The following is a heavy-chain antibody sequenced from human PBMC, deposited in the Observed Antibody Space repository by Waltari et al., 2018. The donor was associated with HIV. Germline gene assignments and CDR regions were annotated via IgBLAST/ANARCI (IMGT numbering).Heavy chain of an antibody. CDR3: ARRHWLSGGDYNDY. J-gene: IGHJ4*02. V-gene: IGHV4-39*01. CDR1: GGSISSSSYY. CDR2: IYYRGGT. Sequence: QLQLQESGPGLVKPSETLSLTCTVSGGSISSSSYYWGWIRQPPGKGLEWIGSIYYRGGTSFHPSLKSVVTLYVDTSKNQFSLKLGAVTAADTAVYYCARRHWLSGGDYNDYWGQGTLVTVSS. D-gene: IGHD2-21*02.